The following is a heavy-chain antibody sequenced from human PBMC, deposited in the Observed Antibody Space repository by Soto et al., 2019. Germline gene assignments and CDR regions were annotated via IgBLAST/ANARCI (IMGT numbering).Heavy chain of an antibody. J-gene: IGHJ4*02. V-gene: IGHV3-74*01. Sequence: EVQLGESGGGLVQPGGSLRLSCAASGFTFSIYWMHWVRQAPGEGPVWVSRINGDGSTTDYADSVKGRFTISRDNAKNTLYLQMNSLRAEDTAVYYCARELDLYRNEADWGQGTLVTVSS. CDR3: ARELDLYRNEAD. D-gene: IGHD1-1*01. CDR1: GFTFSIYW. CDR2: INGDGSTT.